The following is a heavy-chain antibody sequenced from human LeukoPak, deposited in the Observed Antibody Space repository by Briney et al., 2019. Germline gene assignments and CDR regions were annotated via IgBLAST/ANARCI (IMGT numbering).Heavy chain of an antibody. V-gene: IGHV3-23*01. D-gene: IGHD1-26*01. CDR2: ITGSGATT. CDR1: GFTFSTFG. Sequence: PGGSLRLSCAASGFTFSTFGMSWVRRAPGKGPEWVSGITGSGATTYYAASVKGRFTISRDNSQNTPYLQMNTLRAEDTAVYYCAKVVSGFHFDCWGQGTLVTVAS. CDR3: AKVVSGFHFDC. J-gene: IGHJ4*02.